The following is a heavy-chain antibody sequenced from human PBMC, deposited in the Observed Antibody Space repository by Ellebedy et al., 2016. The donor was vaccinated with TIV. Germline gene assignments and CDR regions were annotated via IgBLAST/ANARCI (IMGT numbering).Heavy chain of an antibody. D-gene: IGHD6-13*01. Sequence: PGESLKISCAASGFTFTNHAMTWVRQAPGTRLEWVSVISGCRLCLVTYYADYVKGRFTISRDDSKNKLYLQMNSLRADNMAVYYCAGLPTVRKAGEVGWFDAWGRGILVTGSS. CDR2: ISGCRLCLVT. CDR1: GFTFTNHA. CDR3: AGLPTVRKAGEVGWFDA. J-gene: IGHJ5*02. V-gene: IGHV3-23*01.